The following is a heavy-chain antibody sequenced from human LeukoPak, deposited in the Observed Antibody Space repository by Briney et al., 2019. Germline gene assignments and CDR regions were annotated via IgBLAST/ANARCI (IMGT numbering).Heavy chain of an antibody. CDR1: GFNLSSYV. J-gene: IGHJ4*02. CDR2: VKGTGRKT. CDR3: AKDHDSTGYPTSDY. Sequence: GGSLRLSCAASGFNLSSYVMTWVRRAPGKGLEWVSTVKGTGRKTFYADSVKGRFIISRDSSKNTLYLQMNNLTAEDTAVYFCAKDHDSTGYPTSDYWSQGTLVIVSS. V-gene: IGHV3-23*01. D-gene: IGHD3-22*01.